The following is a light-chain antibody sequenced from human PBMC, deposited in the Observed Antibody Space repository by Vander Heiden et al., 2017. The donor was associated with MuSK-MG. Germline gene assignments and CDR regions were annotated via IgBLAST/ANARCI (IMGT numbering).Light chain of an antibody. Sequence: DIVMTQSPATLSVSPGERATLSCRASQSVSTNLVWYQQKPGQAPRLLIYDASTRATGIPVRFSGSGSGTEFTLTISSLQSEDFAFYYCQQDNRWPDTFGQGTQLAIK. CDR3: QQDNRWPDT. J-gene: IGKJ5*01. CDR1: QSVSTN. V-gene: IGKV3-15*01. CDR2: DAS.